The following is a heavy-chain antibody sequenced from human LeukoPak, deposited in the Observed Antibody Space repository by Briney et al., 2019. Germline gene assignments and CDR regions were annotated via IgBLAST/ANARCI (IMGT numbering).Heavy chain of an antibody. D-gene: IGHD3-9*01. CDR3: ARFFYDILIGYYQYFDY. CDR1: GLYVSSNY. CDR2: IYRDGSS. J-gene: IGHJ4*02. V-gene: IGHV3-66*01. Sequence: GGSLRLSCVASGLYVSSNYISWVRQAPGKGLEWVSVIYRDGSSYYAESVKGRFTISRDNSKNTLYIQMNSLRAEDTAVYYCARFFYDILIGYYQYFDYWGQGTLVTVSS.